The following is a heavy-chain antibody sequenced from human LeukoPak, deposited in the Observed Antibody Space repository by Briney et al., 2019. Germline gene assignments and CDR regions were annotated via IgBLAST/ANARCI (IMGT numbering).Heavy chain of an antibody. V-gene: IGHV1-18*04. J-gene: IGHJ4*02. Sequence: AASVKVSCKASGYTFTSYYMHWVRQAPGQGLEWMGWISAYNGNTNYAQKLQGRVTMTTDTSTSTAYMELRSLRSDDTAVYYCARDRGSGWYTDYWGQGTLVTVSS. CDR3: ARDRGSGWYTDY. CDR1: GYTFTSYY. D-gene: IGHD6-19*01. CDR2: ISAYNGNT.